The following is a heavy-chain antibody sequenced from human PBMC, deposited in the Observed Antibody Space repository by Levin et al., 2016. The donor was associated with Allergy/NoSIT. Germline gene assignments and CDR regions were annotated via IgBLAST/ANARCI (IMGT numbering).Heavy chain of an antibody. CDR3: ARSDPVATILHSGYYYGMDV. D-gene: IGHD5-12*01. Sequence: SETLSLTCTVSGGSISSYYWSWIRQPPGKGLEWIGYIYYSGSTNYNPSLKSRVTISVDTSKNQFSLKLSSVTAADTAVYYCARSDPVATILHSGYYYGMDVWGQGTTVTVSS. V-gene: IGHV4-59*01. J-gene: IGHJ6*02. CDR2: IYYSGST. CDR1: GGSISSYY.